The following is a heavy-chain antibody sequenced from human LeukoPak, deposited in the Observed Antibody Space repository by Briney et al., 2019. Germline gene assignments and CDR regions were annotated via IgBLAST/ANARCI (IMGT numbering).Heavy chain of an antibody. CDR3: ARLTSMVRGVIRTQYYYDGMDV. Sequence: SGTLSLTCAVYGGTFSGYYWSWIRQPPGKGLEWVGEINHSGSTTYNPSLKSRVTISGDSSKNQFSLKLSSVTAADTAVYYCARLTSMVRGVIRTQYYYDGMDVWGQGTTVTVSS. CDR2: INHSGST. CDR1: GGTFSGYY. V-gene: IGHV4-34*01. J-gene: IGHJ6*02. D-gene: IGHD3-10*01.